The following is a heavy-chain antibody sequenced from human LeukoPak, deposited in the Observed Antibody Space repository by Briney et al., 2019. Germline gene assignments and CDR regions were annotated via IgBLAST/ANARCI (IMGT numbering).Heavy chain of an antibody. D-gene: IGHD2-15*01. CDR2: IYYTGST. Sequence: PSETLSLTCTVSGGSLSNYYWGWIRQSPGKGLEWIGYIYYTGSTDYNPSLKSRVTRSVDTSKNQFSLKLSSVTAADTAVYYCAFEDTVSAFDLWGQGTMVTVSS. CDR3: AFEDTVSAFDL. CDR1: GGSLSNYY. V-gene: IGHV4-59*01. J-gene: IGHJ3*01.